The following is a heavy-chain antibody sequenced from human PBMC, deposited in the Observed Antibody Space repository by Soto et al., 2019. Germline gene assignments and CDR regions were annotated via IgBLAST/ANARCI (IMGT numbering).Heavy chain of an antibody. CDR3: PRGGFGVVSHYRTRGWFDT. CDR2: IYYSGSN. D-gene: IGHD3-3*01. J-gene: IGHJ5*02. Sequence: PXETLSLTCTVAGCSVSSGSYYWSWIRQPRGPDLEWIGYIYYSGSNNHNPPLKSRVTISVAKTKIPFSLKLSSEAAAVSAVSSCPRGGFGVVSHYRTRGWFDTWGQETLVTV. CDR1: GCSVSSGSYY. V-gene: IGHV4-61*01.